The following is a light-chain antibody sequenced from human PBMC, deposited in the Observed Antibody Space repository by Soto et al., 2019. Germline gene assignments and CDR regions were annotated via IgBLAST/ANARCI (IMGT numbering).Light chain of an antibody. CDR1: SSDVGGYNY. CDR3: SSYTSSSHVV. J-gene: IGLJ2*01. CDR2: EVS. V-gene: IGLV2-14*01. Sequence: QSALTQPRSVSGPPGQSVSISCSGTSSDVGGYNYVSWYQQHPGKAPKLMIYEVSNRPSGVSNRFSGSKSGNTASLTISGLQAEDEADYYCSSYTSSSHVVFGGGTQLTVL.